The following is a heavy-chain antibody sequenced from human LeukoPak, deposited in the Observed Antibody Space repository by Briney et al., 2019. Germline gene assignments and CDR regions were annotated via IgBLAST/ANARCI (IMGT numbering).Heavy chain of an antibody. CDR2: IWYDGSKK. V-gene: IGHV3-33*03. J-gene: IGHJ4*02. D-gene: IGHD3-16*02. Sequence: GGSLRLSCAASGFVFDTYGMHWVRQAPGKGLEWVAVIWYDGSKKYYADSVKGRFTISRDNSKNTLYLQMNSLRAEDTAVYYCAKDRLPLGELSLFDYWGQGTLVTVSS. CDR1: GFVFDTYG. CDR3: AKDRLPLGELSLFDY.